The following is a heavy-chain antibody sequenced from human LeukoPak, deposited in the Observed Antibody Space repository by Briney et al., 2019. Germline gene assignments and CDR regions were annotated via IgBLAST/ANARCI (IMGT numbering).Heavy chain of an antibody. CDR3: AELGITMIGGV. V-gene: IGHV3-23*01. J-gene: IGHJ6*04. Sequence: GGSLRLSCVVSGFTLSSYAMSWVRQAPGKGLEWVAATSSSDSGKYHADSVRGRFTISRDNSKNTVYLQMNSLRAEDTAVYYCAELGITMIGGVWGKGTTVTISS. CDR2: TSSSDSGK. D-gene: IGHD3-10*02. CDR1: GFTLSSYA.